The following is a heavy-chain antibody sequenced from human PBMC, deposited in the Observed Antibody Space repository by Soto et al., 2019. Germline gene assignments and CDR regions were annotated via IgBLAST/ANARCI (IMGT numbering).Heavy chain of an antibody. CDR2: IIASGGST. CDR1: GFTFSSYA. J-gene: IGHJ3*02. D-gene: IGHD3-22*01. Sequence: EAQRLESGGGLVQPGGSLRDSCAASGFTFSSYAMSWVRQAPGKGLEWVSGIIASGGSTYYADSVKGRFTISRDNSKNTLYLQLNSLRAEDTAIYYCAKSPMLIVIDIWGQGTMVTVSS. V-gene: IGHV3-23*01. CDR3: AKSPMLIVIDI.